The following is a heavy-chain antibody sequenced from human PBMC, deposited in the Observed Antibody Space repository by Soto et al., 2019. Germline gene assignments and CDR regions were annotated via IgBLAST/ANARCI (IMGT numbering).Heavy chain of an antibody. CDR2: IYYSGST. J-gene: IGHJ4*02. CDR3: AGSYYYDSSGTIDY. CDR1: GGSISSYY. D-gene: IGHD3-22*01. Sequence: PSETLSLTCTVSGGSISSYYWSWIRQPPGKGLEWIGYIYYSGSTNYNPSLKSRVTISVDTSKNQFSLKLSSVTAADTAVYYCAGSYYYDSSGTIDYWGQGTLVTVSS. V-gene: IGHV4-59*01.